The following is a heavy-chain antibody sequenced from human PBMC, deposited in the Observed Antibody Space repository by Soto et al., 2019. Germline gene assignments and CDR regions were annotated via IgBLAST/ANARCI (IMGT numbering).Heavy chain of an antibody. V-gene: IGHV3-48*03. CDR3: ARVVYSNGWIFAG. CDR2: ISNSGRGI. D-gene: IGHD6-19*01. Sequence: SLRHLCAVFGLPSNHYEMNWVRQATGKGLDWVSYISNSGRGIYYAQSVKGRFTPSRDKANNSLHLQMNSLKAEDTARYLCARVVYSNGWIFAGGGQGTLGTV. J-gene: IGHJ4*01. CDR1: GLPSNHYE.